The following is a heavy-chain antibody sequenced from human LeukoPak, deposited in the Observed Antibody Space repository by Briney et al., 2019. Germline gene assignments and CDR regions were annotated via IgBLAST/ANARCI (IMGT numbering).Heavy chain of an antibody. Sequence: ASVKVSCKASGYTFTSYYMHWVRQAPGQGLEWMGIINPSGGSTSYAQKFQGRVTMTRDTSTSTVYMELSSLRSEDTAAYYCARDHRYFDWLGSMDVWGKGTTVTISS. D-gene: IGHD3-9*01. V-gene: IGHV1-46*01. J-gene: IGHJ6*03. CDR1: GYTFTSYY. CDR3: ARDHRYFDWLGSMDV. CDR2: INPSGGST.